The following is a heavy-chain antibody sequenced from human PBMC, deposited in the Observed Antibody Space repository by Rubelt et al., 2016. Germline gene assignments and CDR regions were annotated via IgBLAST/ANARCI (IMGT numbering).Heavy chain of an antibody. J-gene: IGHJ3*02. CDR3: ARRDGYNWDDAFGI. D-gene: IGHD5-24*01. Sequence: QVQLVQSGAEVKKPGASVKVSCKASGYTFTSYGISWVRQAPGQGLAWMGWISAYNGNTNYAQKLQCRVTMTTDTVTSTAYMELRSLRSDDTAVYYCARRDGYNWDDAFGIWGQGTMVTVSS. V-gene: IGHV1-18*01. CDR2: ISAYNGNT. CDR1: GYTFTSYG.